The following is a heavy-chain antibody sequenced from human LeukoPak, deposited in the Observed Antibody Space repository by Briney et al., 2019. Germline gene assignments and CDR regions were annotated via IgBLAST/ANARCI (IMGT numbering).Heavy chain of an antibody. J-gene: IGHJ6*03. CDR1: GFTFSSYG. D-gene: IGHD3-10*01. Sequence: PGGSLRLSCAASGFTFSSYGMHWVRHAPGKGLEWVAFIRYDGSNKYYADSVKGRFTISRDNSKNTLYLQMNSLRAEDTAVYYCAKVSGPGFWDYYYMDVWGKGTTVTISS. V-gene: IGHV3-30*02. CDR2: IRYDGSNK. CDR3: AKVSGPGFWDYYYMDV.